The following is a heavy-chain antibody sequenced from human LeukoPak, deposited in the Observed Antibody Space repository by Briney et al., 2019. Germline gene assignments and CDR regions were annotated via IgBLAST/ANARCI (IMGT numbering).Heavy chain of an antibody. CDR3: ARQPPRGYNSAWFDS. CDR2: IDPSDSFI. CDR1: GYRFPNFW. D-gene: IGHD6-19*01. J-gene: IGHJ5*01. Sequence: GESLQISCQDSGYRFPNFWLTWVRQLPGKGLEWMGRIDPSDSFINYNPSFQGHVTISADKSSNTAYLQWSSLKASDTAVYYCARQPPRGYNSAWFDSWGQGTLVTVPS. V-gene: IGHV5-10-1*01.